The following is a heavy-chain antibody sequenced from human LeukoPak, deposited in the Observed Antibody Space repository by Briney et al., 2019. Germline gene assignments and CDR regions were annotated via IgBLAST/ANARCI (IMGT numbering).Heavy chain of an antibody. CDR1: GLTFSSYA. CDR2: ISYDGSNK. Sequence: GGSLRLSCAASGLTFSSYAMHWVRQAPGKGLEWVAVISYDGSNKYYADSVKGRFTISRDNSKNTLYLQMNSLRAEDTAVYYCARDRAGYYDSSGATDYWGQGTLVTVSS. D-gene: IGHD3-22*01. CDR3: ARDRAGYYDSSGATDY. J-gene: IGHJ4*02. V-gene: IGHV3-30-3*01.